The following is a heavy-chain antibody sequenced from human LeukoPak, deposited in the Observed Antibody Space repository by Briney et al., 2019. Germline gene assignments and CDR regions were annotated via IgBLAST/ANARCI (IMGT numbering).Heavy chain of an antibody. D-gene: IGHD2-2*01. CDR1: GFTFSSYA. CDR2: ISGSDGST. V-gene: IGHV3-23*01. Sequence: GGSLRLSCAASGFTFSSYAMTWVRQAPYKGLEWVSAISGSDGSTYYADSVKGRFTISRDDSQNTLYLQMNSLSAEDTAVYYCAKVETSGGANCYALDYWGQGTLVTVSS. CDR3: AKVETSGGANCYALDY. J-gene: IGHJ4*02.